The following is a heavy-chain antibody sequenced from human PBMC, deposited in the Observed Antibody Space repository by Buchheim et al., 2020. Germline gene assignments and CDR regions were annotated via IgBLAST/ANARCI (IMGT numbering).Heavy chain of an antibody. CDR1: GGSVTSGSYY. J-gene: IGHJ4*02. CDR3: ARDLGYCSGGRCSYYFDF. V-gene: IGHV4-61*01. CDR2: IYYRGST. Sequence: QVQLQESGPGLVQPSETLFLTCTVSGGSVTSGSYYWSWIRQPPGEGLAWIGCIYYRGSTNYYPSLKSRVTISGDMYKNQFSLKLSSVTAAETAVYYCARDLGYCSGGRCSYYFDFWGQGTL. D-gene: IGHD2-15*01.